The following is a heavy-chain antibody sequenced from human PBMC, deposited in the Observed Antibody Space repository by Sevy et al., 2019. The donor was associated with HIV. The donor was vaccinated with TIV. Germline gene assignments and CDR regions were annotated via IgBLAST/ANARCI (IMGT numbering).Heavy chain of an antibody. V-gene: IGHV4-31*02. CDR2: IANSGIT. Sequence: SETLSLTCTISGDSFSSGGHYWSWIRQHPGKGLEWLGYIANSGITYYNPSIRSRVTIAVDTSKNQFSLKMTSVTAADTAIYYCARDQGINCGDALGIWGQGTMVTVSS. J-gene: IGHJ3*02. CDR3: ARDQGINCGDALGI. D-gene: IGHD7-27*01. CDR1: GDSFSSGGHY.